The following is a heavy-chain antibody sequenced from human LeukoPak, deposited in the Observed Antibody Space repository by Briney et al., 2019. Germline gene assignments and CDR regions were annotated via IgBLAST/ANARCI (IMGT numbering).Heavy chain of an antibody. D-gene: IGHD3-16*01. V-gene: IGHV3-74*01. CDR3: VRGLDS. CDR1: GFTFSSDW. CDR2: INGDGSST. J-gene: IGHJ5*01. Sequence: GGSLRLSCAASGFTFSSDWMHWVRQAPGEGLVCVSYINGDGSSTNYADSVRGRFTISRDNAKKTLYLQMNSLRDEDTAVYYCVRGLDSGGLGTLVTVSS.